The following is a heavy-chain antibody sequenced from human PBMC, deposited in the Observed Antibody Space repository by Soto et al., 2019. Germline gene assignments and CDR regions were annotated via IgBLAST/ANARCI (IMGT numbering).Heavy chain of an antibody. D-gene: IGHD5-18*01. CDR1: GGSISSYC. CDR3: ARLRGYSYGTKNDAFDI. J-gene: IGHJ3*02. CDR2: IYYSGST. Sequence: PSETLCLTCTVAGGSISSYCWSWIRKTTGKGLEWIGYIYYSGSTNYNPSLKSRVTISVDTSKNQFSLKLSSVTAADTAVYYCARLRGYSYGTKNDAFDIWGQGTMVTVSS. V-gene: IGHV4-59*01.